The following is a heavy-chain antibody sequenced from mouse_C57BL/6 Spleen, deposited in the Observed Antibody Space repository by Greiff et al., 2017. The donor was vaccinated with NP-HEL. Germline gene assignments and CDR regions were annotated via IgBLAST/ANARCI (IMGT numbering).Heavy chain of an antibody. V-gene: IGHV1-54*01. CDR1: GYAFTNYL. Sequence: QVQLQQSGAELVRPGTSVKVSCKASGYAFTNYLIEWVKQRPGQGLEWIGVINPGSGGTNYTEKFKGKATLTADKSSSTAYMQLSSLSSEDSAVYFCARDDYDGVYYFDYWGQGTTLTVSS. J-gene: IGHJ2*01. D-gene: IGHD2-4*01. CDR2: INPGSGGT. CDR3: ARDDYDGVYYFDY.